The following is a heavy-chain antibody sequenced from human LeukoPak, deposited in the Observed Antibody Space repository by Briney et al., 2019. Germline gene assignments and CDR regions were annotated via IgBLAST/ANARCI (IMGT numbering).Heavy chain of an antibody. CDR2: ISWSSGSI. J-gene: IGHJ4*02. CDR3: AKDSNWGIDY. Sequence: GGSLRLSCAASGFTFSSYAMHWVRQAPGKGLEWVSGISWSSGSIGYADSVKGRFTISRDNAKNSLYLQMNSLRAEDTALYYCAKDSNWGIDYWGQGTLVTVSS. D-gene: IGHD3-16*01. V-gene: IGHV3-9*01. CDR1: GFTFSSYA.